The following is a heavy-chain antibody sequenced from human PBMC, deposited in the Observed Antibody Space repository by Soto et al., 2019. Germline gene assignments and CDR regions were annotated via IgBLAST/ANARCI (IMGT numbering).Heavy chain of an antibody. J-gene: IGHJ3*02. D-gene: IGHD6-13*01. CDR1: GGTFSSYA. CDR3: AREPRALAAAGHAFDI. Sequence: ASVKVSCKASGGTFSSYAISWVRQAPGQGLEWMGGIIPIFGTANYAQKFQGRVTITADKSTSTAYMELSSLRSEDTAVYYCAREPRALAAAGHAFDIWGQGTMVTVSS. CDR2: IIPIFGTA. V-gene: IGHV1-69*06.